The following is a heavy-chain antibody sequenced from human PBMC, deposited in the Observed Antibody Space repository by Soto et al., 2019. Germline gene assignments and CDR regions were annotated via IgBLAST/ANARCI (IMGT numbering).Heavy chain of an antibody. CDR3: ARLIPAASYYYYYGMDL. CDR1: GGSFSGYY. CDR2: INHSGST. Sequence: TXSLTCAVYGGSFSGYYWSWIRQPPGKGLEWIGEINHSGSTNYNPSLKSRVTISVDTSKNQFSLKLSSVTAADTAVYYCARLIPAASYYYYYGMDLWGQGTTVTVSS. J-gene: IGHJ6*02. V-gene: IGHV4-34*01. D-gene: IGHD2-2*01.